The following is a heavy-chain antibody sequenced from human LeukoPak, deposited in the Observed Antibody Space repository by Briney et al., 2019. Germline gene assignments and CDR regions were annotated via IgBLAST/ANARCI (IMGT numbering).Heavy chain of an antibody. CDR3: ARSRWLQLSYFDY. D-gene: IGHD5-24*01. Sequence: SETLSLTCTVSGGSISSYYWSWIRQPPGKGLEWIGYIYYSGSTSYNPSLKSRVTISVDTSKNQFSLKLSSVTAADTAVYYCARSRWLQLSYFDYWGQGTLVTVSS. CDR2: IYYSGST. J-gene: IGHJ4*02. CDR1: GGSISSYY. V-gene: IGHV4-59*08.